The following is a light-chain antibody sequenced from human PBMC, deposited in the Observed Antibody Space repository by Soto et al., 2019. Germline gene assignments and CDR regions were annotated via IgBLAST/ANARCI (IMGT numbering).Light chain of an antibody. Sequence: SYELTQPPSVSATPGQTARIPCGGNDIGTKSVHWYQQKPDQSPVLVVYDDSDRPSGIPERFSGSNSGNAATLTISRVEAGDEADYYCHLWDNTSDQPVFGGGTKVTVL. V-gene: IGLV3-21*02. CDR1: DIGTKS. CDR2: DDS. J-gene: IGLJ2*01. CDR3: HLWDNTSDQPV.